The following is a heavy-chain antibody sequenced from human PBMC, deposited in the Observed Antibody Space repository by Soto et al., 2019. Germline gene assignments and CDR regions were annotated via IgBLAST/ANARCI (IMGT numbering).Heavy chain of an antibody. J-gene: IGHJ4*02. CDR1: GFSFDNAW. V-gene: IGHV3-15*07. D-gene: IGHD2-21*01. Sequence: EVQLVESGGGLLKPGESVRLSCAASGFSFDNAWMNWVRQAPGKGLEWVGRFQSKTYGEATDYAAPVKGRFTISRDDSKNTLYLHMNSLKAEESAVYYCTSGLIVVVAASRLEGYWGQGTLVTVSS. CDR3: TSGLIVVVAASRLEGY. CDR2: FQSKTYGEAT.